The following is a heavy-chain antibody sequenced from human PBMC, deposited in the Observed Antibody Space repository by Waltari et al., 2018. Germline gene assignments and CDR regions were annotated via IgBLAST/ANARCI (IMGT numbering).Heavy chain of an antibody. CDR1: GFTFSSYS. Sequence: EVQLVESGGGLVQPGGSLRLSCAASGFTFSSYSMNWVRQARGKGLEWVSYISSSISTIYYADSVKCRFTISRDNAKNSLYLQMNSLRAEVTAVYYCARESYDSSGYGDHFDYWGQGTLVTVSS. CDR3: ARESYDSSGYGDHFDY. J-gene: IGHJ4*02. D-gene: IGHD3-22*01. CDR2: ISSSISTI. V-gene: IGHV3-48*01.